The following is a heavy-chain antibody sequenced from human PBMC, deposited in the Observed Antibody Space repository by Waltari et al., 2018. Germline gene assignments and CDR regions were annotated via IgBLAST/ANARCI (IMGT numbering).Heavy chain of an antibody. J-gene: IGHJ3*02. V-gene: IGHV3-53*01. CDR1: GFTVSNNY. D-gene: IGHD5-12*01. CDR2: IYSGGGT. CDR3: GNIGAFDI. Sequence: EVQLVVSGGGLIQPGGSLRISCAASGFTVSNNYITWVRQAPGKGLEWVSVIYSGGGTYNADSVRGRFTISRDKVKNTVYLQMNSLRAEDTAVYYCGNIGAFDIWGQGTMVTVSS.